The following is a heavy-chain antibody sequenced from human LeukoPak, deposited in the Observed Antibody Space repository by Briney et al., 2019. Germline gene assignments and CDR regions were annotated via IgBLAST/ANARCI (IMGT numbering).Heavy chain of an antibody. CDR1: GGSISSYY. D-gene: IGHD6-13*01. CDR3: ARDDSPGIAAAGAFDI. J-gene: IGHJ3*02. V-gene: IGHV4-59*01. Sequence: SETLSLTCTVSGGSISSYYWSWIRQLPGKGLEWIGYIYYSGSTNYNPSLKSRVTISVDTSKNQFSLKLSSVTAADTAVYYCARDDSPGIAAAGAFDIWGQGTMVTVSS. CDR2: IYYSGST.